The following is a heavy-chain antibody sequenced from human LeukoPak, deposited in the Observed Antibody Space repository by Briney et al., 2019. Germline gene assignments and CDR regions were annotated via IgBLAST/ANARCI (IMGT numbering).Heavy chain of an antibody. D-gene: IGHD3-10*01. CDR1: GYTFTSYG. J-gene: IGHJ4*02. CDR2: ISAYNGNT. CDR3: ARLLWFGELFYWYYFDY. V-gene: IGHV1-18*01. Sequence: ASVKVSCKASGYTFTSYGISWVRQAPGQGLEWMGWISAYNGNTNYAQKPQGRVTMTTDTSTSTAYMELRSLRSDDTAVYYCARLLWFGELFYWYYFDYWGQGTLVTVSS.